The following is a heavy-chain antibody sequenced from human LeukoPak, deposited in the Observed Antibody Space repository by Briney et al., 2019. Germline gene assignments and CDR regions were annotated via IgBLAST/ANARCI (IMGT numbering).Heavy chain of an antibody. J-gene: IGHJ4*02. CDR3: AKGNYGSGSYYVVDFDY. CDR1: GGPFSGYY. Sequence: SETLSLTCAVSGGPFSGYYWTWIRQPPGKGLEWIGEINQGGTTNYNPSLRSRVTILIDTSRNQFSLRLSSVTAADTAVYYCAKGNYGSGSYYVVDFDYWGRGTLVTVSS. CDR2: INQGGTT. D-gene: IGHD3-10*01. V-gene: IGHV4-34*01.